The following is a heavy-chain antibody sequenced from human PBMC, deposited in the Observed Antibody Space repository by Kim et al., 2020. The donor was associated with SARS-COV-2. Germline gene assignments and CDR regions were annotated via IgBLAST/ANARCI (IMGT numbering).Heavy chain of an antibody. CDR1: GFTFSSYG. J-gene: IGHJ4*02. CDR3: AKEEQYYFDY. V-gene: IGHV3-30*18. Sequence: GGSLRLSCAASGFTFSSYGMHWVRQAPGKGLEWVAVISYDGSNKYYADSVKGRFTISRDNSKNTLYLQMNSLRAEDTAVYYCAKEEQYYFDYWGQGTLVTVSS. D-gene: IGHD6-19*01. CDR2: ISYDGSNK.